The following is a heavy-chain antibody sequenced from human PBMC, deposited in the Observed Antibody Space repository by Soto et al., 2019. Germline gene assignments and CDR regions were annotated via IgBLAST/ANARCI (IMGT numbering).Heavy chain of an antibody. CDR3: ARELTTTADATRFDP. CDR1: GFTFSSYG. CDR2: ISHDATYK. D-gene: IGHD4-17*01. V-gene: IGHV3-30*03. J-gene: IGHJ5*02. Sequence: GGSLRLSCAASGFTFSSYGMHWVRQAPGKGLEWVAKISHDATYKIYVDSVRGRFTISRDNSQNTLSVQMDSLSPEDTAIYYCARELTTTADATRFDPWGQGTLVTVAS.